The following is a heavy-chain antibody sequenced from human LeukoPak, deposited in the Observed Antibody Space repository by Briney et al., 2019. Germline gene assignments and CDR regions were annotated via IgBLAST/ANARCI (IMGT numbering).Heavy chain of an antibody. V-gene: IGHV3-7*01. J-gene: IGHJ3*01. CDR2: IKRDGSEK. D-gene: IGHD3-10*01. Sequence: GGSLRLSCAASGFIFSSSWMTWVRQGPGKGLEWVANIKRDGSEKYCVDSVKGRFTISRDNAKNSLYLQMDSLNAEDTAVYYCARQITSPSDAFDLWGQGTMVTVSS. CDR1: GFIFSSSW. CDR3: ARQITSPSDAFDL.